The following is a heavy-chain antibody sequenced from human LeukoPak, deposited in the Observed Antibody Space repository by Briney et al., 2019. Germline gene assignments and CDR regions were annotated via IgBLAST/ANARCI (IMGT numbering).Heavy chain of an antibody. D-gene: IGHD6-13*01. CDR1: GFTFSSYS. CDR3: ARDDSSWYYFDY. Sequence: GGSLRLSCAASGFTFSSYSMNWVRQAPGKGREWVSSISSSSSHIYYADSVKGRFTISRDNAKNSLYLQMNSLRAEDTAVHYCARDDSSWYYFDYWGQGTLVTVSS. J-gene: IGHJ4*02. CDR2: ISSSSSHI. V-gene: IGHV3-21*01.